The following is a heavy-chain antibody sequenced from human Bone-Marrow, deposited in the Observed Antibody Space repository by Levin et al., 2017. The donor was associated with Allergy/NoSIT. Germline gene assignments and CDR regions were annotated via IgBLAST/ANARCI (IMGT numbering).Heavy chain of an antibody. J-gene: IGHJ6*02. CDR2: IKQDGSEK. V-gene: IGHV3-7*01. CDR3: ARDNRIAAANYYGMDV. Sequence: GESLKISCAASGFTFSSYWMSWVRQAPGKGLEWVANIKQDGSEKYYVDSVKGRFTISRDNAKNSLYLQMNSLRAEDTAVYYCARDNRIAAANYYGMDVWGQGTTVTVSS. CDR1: GFTFSSYW. D-gene: IGHD6-13*01.